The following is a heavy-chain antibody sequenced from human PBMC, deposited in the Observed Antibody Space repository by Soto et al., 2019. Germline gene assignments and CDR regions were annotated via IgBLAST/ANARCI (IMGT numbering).Heavy chain of an antibody. CDR2: VFYTGST. Sequence: ETLSLTCTVSGGSISSYHWSWIRQSPGKGLEWIGYVFYTGSTKYNPALKRRVTISVDTSKNQFSLKLSSVSAADTGLYYCARSYSGTFYGYDTWGQGILVTVSS. CDR1: GGSISSYH. V-gene: IGHV4-59*01. CDR3: ARSYSGTFYGYDT. J-gene: IGHJ5*02. D-gene: IGHD1-26*01.